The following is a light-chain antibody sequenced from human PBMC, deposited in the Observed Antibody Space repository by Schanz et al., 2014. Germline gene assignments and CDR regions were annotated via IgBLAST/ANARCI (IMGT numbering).Light chain of an antibody. J-gene: IGKJ2*01. V-gene: IGKV1-5*01. CDR1: QSISSW. CDR2: DAS. CDR3: QQYYSYPPF. Sequence: IQMTQSPSTLSASVGDRVTITCRASQSISSWLAWYQQKPGKAPKLLIYDASTLKSGVPSRFSGSRSGTDFTLTISCLQSEDFATYYCQQYYSYPPFFGQGTKLEIK.